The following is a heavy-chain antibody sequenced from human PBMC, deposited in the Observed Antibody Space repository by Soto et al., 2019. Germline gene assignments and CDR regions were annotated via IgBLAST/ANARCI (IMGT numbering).Heavy chain of an antibody. CDR3: AGGVYGSGSYGRRYYYSYGMDV. Sequence: QVQLVQSGAEVKKPGSSVKVSCKASGGTFSSYAISWVRQAPGQGLEWMGGIIPIFGTANYAQKFQGRVTITADESTNKAYMELSKLRSEDTAVYYCAGGVYGSGSYGRRYYYSYGMDVWGQGTTVTVSS. CDR2: IIPIFGTA. V-gene: IGHV1-69*01. D-gene: IGHD3-10*01. CDR1: GGTFSSYA. J-gene: IGHJ6*02.